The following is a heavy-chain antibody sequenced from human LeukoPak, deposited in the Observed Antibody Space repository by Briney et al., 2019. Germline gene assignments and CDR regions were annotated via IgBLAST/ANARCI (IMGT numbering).Heavy chain of an antibody. V-gene: IGHV3-48*01. Sequence: GGSLRLSCAASGFTFSSYSMSWVRQAPGKGLEWVSYISSSSSTIYYADSVKGRFTISRDNAKNSLYLQMNSLRAEDTAVYYCARGDGSGDDSGLVGDYWGQGTLVTVSS. J-gene: IGHJ4*02. D-gene: IGHD5-12*01. CDR3: ARGDGSGDDSGLVGDY. CDR2: ISSSSSTI. CDR1: GFTFSSYS.